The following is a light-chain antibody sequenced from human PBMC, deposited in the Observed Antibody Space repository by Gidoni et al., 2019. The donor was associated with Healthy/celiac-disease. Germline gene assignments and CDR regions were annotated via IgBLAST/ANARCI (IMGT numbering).Light chain of an antibody. CDR2: GAS. V-gene: IGKV3-20*01. CDR3: QQYGSSYS. Sequence: DIVLTQSPGTLSLSPGERATLSCRASQSVSSSYFAWYQQKPGQAPRLLIYGASSRATGIPDRFSGSGSGTDFTLTISRLEPEDFAVYYCQQYGSSYSFGQGPKLEIK. CDR1: QSVSSSY. J-gene: IGKJ2*03.